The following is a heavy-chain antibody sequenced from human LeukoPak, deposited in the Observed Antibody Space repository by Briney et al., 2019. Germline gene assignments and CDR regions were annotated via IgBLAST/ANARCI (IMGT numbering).Heavy chain of an antibody. CDR2: IYYSGST. CDR3: ARDLPWFDP. Sequence: SETLSLTCTVSGGSISSYYWSWIRQPPGKGLEWIGYIYYSGSTNYDPSLKSRVTISVDTSKNQFSLKLSSVTAADTAVYYCARDLPWFDPWGQGTLVTVSS. CDR1: GGSISSYY. V-gene: IGHV4-59*01. J-gene: IGHJ5*02.